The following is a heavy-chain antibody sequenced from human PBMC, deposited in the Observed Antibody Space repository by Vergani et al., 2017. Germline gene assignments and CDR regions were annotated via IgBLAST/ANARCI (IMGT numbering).Heavy chain of an antibody. Sequence: QVQLQESGPGLVEPSETLSLTCTVSGGSISSGSYYWSWIRQPAGKGLEWIGSIYHSGSTYYNPSLKSRVTISVDTSKNQFSLKLSSVTAADTAVYYCARERTDIVATGPRAYYMDVWGKGTTVTVSS. J-gene: IGHJ6*03. V-gene: IGHV4-39*07. CDR3: ARERTDIVATGPRAYYMDV. D-gene: IGHD5-12*01. CDR1: GGSISSGSYY. CDR2: IYHSGST.